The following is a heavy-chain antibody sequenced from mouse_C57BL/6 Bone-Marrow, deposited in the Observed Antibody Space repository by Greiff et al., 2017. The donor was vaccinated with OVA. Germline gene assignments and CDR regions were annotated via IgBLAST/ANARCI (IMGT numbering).Heavy chain of an antibody. CDR2: ISYDGSN. J-gene: IGHJ1*03. CDR3: ARAYGSRTWYFDV. V-gene: IGHV3-6*01. Sequence: EVKLVESGPGLVKPSQSLSLTCSVTGYSITSGYYWNWIRQFPGNKLEWMGYISYDGSNNYNPSLKNRISITRDTSKNQFFLKLNSVTTEDTATYYCARAYGSRTWYFDVWGTGTTVTVSS. D-gene: IGHD1-1*01. CDR1: GYSITSGYY.